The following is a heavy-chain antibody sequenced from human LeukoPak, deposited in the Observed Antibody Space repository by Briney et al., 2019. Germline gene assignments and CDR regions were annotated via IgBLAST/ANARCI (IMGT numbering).Heavy chain of an antibody. CDR2: IYYSGSP. V-gene: IGHV4-59*01. CDR3: ARDLGCGGDCYAFDI. Sequence: SETLSLTCTVSSGSISSYYWSWIRQPPGEGLGWIGYIYYSGSPNYNPSLKSRVTISVDTSKRQFSLQLSSVTAGDSAVYYCARDLGCGGDCYAFDIWRQATMVTVSS. CDR1: SGSISSYY. D-gene: IGHD2-21*02. J-gene: IGHJ3*02.